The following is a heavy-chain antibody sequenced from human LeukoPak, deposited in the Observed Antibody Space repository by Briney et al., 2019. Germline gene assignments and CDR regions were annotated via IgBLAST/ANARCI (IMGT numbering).Heavy chain of an antibody. CDR1: GFTFSSYA. CDR2: ISGSGGST. J-gene: IGHJ3*02. V-gene: IGHV3-23*01. CDR3: AKGVCSSTSCYAGDAFDI. D-gene: IGHD2-2*01. Sequence: GGSLRLSCAASGFTFSSYAMSWVRQAPGKGLEWVSAISGSGGSTYYADSVKGRFTISRDNSKNTLYLQMNSLRAEDTAVYYCAKGVCSSTSCYAGDAFDIWGQGTVVTVSS.